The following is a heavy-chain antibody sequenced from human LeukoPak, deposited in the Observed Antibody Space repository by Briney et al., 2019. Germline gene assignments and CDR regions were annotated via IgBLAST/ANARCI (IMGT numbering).Heavy chain of an antibody. Sequence: ASVKVSCKASGYTFTSYGISWVRQAPGQGLEWMGWISAYNGNTNYAQKLQGRVTMTTDTSTSTAYMELRSLRSDDTAVYYCARARGLVPAAMLANYWGQGTLVTVSS. CDR2: ISAYNGNT. J-gene: IGHJ4*02. CDR3: ARARGLVPAAMLANY. D-gene: IGHD2-2*01. CDR1: GYTFTSYG. V-gene: IGHV1-18*01.